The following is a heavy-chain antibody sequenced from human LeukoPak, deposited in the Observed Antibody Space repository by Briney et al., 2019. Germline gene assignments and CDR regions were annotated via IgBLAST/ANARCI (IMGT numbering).Heavy chain of an antibody. CDR2: ISGSGGTK. Sequence: TGGSLRLSCAASGFSFSSYAMSWVRQAPGKGLEWVSTISGSGGTKYYADSVKGRFTISRDKSKNTVYLQMNSLRAEDTALYYCAREDGPGPNWFDHWGQGTLVTVSS. CDR1: GFSFSSYA. V-gene: IGHV3-23*01. CDR3: AREDGPGPNWFDH. D-gene: IGHD5-24*01. J-gene: IGHJ5*02.